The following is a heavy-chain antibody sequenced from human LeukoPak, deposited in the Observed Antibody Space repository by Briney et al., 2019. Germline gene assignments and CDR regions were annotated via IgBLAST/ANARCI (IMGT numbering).Heavy chain of an antibody. J-gene: IGHJ5*02. CDR2: IKEDGRET. CDR1: EFTFSAYW. CDR3: ARVTRNSGRHPSLFDN. D-gene: IGHD1-26*01. V-gene: IGHV3-7*01. Sequence: QAGGSLRLSFAPSEFTFSAYWMSWVRQAPGKGLEWVANIKEDGRETNYVDSVKGRFTISRDNAKNSLYLRVNSLRAEDTAVYYCARVTRNSGRHPSLFDNWGQGTLVIVSS.